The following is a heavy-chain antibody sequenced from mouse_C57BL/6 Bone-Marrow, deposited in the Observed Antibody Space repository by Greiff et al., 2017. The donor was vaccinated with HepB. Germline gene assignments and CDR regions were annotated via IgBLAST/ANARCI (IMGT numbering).Heavy chain of an antibody. CDR3: ARKGDYDVWFAY. CDR2: FNPGSGGT. D-gene: IGHD2-4*01. V-gene: IGHV1-54*01. J-gene: IGHJ3*01. CDR1: GYAFTNYL. Sequence: QVQLQQSGAELVRPGTSVKVSCKASGYAFTNYLIAWVKQRPGQGLEWIGVFNPGSGGTNYNEKFKGKATLTADKTSSTAYMQLSSLTSEDTAVYFCARKGDYDVWFAYWGQGTLVTVSA.